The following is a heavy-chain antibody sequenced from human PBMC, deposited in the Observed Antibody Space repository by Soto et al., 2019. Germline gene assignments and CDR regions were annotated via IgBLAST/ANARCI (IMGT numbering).Heavy chain of an antibody. Sequence: SETLSLTCTVSGGSISSWYWSWIRQPPGKGLEWIGYIYYSGSTNYNPSLKSRDTISVDTSKNQFSLKLSSVPAAAPAVYYWARESSTGYWYFVLWGRGTLVPVPS. V-gene: IGHV4-59*12. CDR2: IYYSGST. D-gene: IGHD4-17*01. CDR1: GGSISSWY. CDR3: ARESSTGYWYFVL. J-gene: IGHJ2*01.